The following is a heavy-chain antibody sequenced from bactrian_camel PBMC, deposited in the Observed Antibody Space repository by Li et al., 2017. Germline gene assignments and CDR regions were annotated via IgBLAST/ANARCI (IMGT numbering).Heavy chain of an antibody. CDR2: IYTGGSST. V-gene: IGHV3-2*01. Sequence: HVQLVESGGGSVQPGGSLRLSCLVSGLTFSRSDMNWVRQAPGKGLEWVSTIYTGGSSTYYADSVEGRFTVSKDNKKNTLDLQMNDLQPEDTGMYYCASTSWAGSCLDARTFKSWGQGTQVTVS. J-gene: IGHJ4*01. D-gene: IGHD2*01. CDR3: ASTSWAGSCLDARTFKS. CDR1: GLTFSRSD.